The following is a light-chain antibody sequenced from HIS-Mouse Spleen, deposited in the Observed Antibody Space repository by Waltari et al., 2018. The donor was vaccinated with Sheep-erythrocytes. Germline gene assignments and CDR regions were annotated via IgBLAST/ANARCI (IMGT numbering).Light chain of an antibody. CDR3: QAWDSSTAWNVV. V-gene: IGLV3-1*01. CDR1: SLRSYY. J-gene: IGLJ2*01. CDR2: QDS. Sequence: SSELTQDPAVSVALGQTVRITCQGDSLRSYYASWFQQKPGQSPVLVIYQDSKRPSGIPERFSGSNSGNTATLTISGTQAMDEADYYCQAWDSSTAWNVVFGGGTKLTVL.